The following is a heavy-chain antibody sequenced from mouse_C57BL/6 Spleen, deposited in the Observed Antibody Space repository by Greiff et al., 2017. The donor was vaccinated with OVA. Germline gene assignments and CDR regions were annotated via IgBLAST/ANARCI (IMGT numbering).Heavy chain of an antibody. CDR3: ARDYYDYGAAY. J-gene: IGHJ3*01. CDR2: IHPNSGST. V-gene: IGHV1-64*01. D-gene: IGHD2-4*01. CDR1: GYTFTSYW. Sequence: QVQLQQPGAELVKPGALVKLSCKASGYTFTSYWMHWVKQRPGQGLEWIGMIHPNSGSTNYNEKFKSKATLTVDKSSSTAYMQLSSLTSEDSAVYYCARDYYDYGAAYWGQGTLVTVSA.